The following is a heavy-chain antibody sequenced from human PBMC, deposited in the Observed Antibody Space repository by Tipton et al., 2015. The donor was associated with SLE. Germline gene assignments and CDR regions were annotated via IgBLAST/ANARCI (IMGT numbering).Heavy chain of an antibody. CDR2: LFDSKNT. CDR1: GASVSSRSSH. CDR3: ARGSPGRSEGHYKDYHYGIDV. V-gene: IGHV4-39*07. D-gene: IGHD3-9*01. J-gene: IGHJ6*02. Sequence: TLSLTCTVSGASVSSRSSHWGWIRQPPGKGLEWIGNLFDSKNTFYNPSPKSRATISVDTSRNRFSLKLNSVTAADAAVYYCARGSPGRSEGHYKDYHYGIDVWGQGTTVTVSS.